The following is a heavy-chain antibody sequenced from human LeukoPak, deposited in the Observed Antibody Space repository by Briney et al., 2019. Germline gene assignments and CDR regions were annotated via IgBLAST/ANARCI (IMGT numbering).Heavy chain of an antibody. CDR3: ARGRDGSQSPIDD. CDR2: ISSSSSYI. V-gene: IGHV3-21*01. D-gene: IGHD5-24*01. Sequence: GGSLRLSCAASGFTFDDYAMNWVRQAPGKGLEWVSSISSSSSYIYYADSVRGRFTISRDNAKNSLYLQMNSLRAEDTAVYYCARGRDGSQSPIDDWGQGTLVTVSS. J-gene: IGHJ4*02. CDR1: GFTFDDYA.